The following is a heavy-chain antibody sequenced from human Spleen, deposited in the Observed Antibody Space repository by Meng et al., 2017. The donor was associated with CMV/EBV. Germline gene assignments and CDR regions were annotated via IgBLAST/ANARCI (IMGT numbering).Heavy chain of an antibody. V-gene: IGHV4-59*01. J-gene: IGHJ6*02. CDR1: GGSISSYY. Sequence: GSLRLSCTVSGGSISSYYWSWIRQPPGKGLEWIGYIYYRGSTNYNPSLKGRVTISVDTSKDQFSLKLSSVTAADTAVYYCARDDVPTVTYYGMDVWGQGTTVTVSS. D-gene: IGHD4-11*01. CDR3: ARDDVPTVTYYGMDV. CDR2: IYYRGST.